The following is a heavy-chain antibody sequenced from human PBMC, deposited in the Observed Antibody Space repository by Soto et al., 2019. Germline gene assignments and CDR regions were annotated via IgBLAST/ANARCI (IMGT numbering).Heavy chain of an antibody. D-gene: IGHD3-10*01. Sequence: QVQLVQSGAEMKKPGSSVKVSCQSSGGTFNTYAMNWVRQAPGQGPEWMGGISPMFGAANYAPKLQGRVTITADESTCTSYMQLSSLTSEDTALYFCAREVQVHTPAFVYWGQGTLVTVSS. CDR3: AREVQVHTPAFVY. J-gene: IGHJ4*02. CDR1: GGTFNTYA. V-gene: IGHV1-69*19. CDR2: ISPMFGAA.